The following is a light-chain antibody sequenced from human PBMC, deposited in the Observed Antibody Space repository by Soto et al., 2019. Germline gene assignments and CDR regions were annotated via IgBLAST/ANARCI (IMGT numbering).Light chain of an antibody. J-gene: IGLJ1*01. V-gene: IGLV1-44*01. CDR3: AAWDDSLNALV. CDR1: SSNIGSNT. Sequence: QSVLTQPPSASGTPGQRVTISCSGSSSNIGSNTVSWYQQVPGTAPKLLIYSNNQRPSGVPDRFSGSKSGTSASLATSGLQSEDEADYYCAAWDDSLNALVFGTGGKLTVL. CDR2: SNN.